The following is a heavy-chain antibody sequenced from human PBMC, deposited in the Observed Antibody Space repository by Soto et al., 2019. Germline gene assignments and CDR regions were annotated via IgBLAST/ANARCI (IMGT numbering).Heavy chain of an antibody. CDR3: ARLNKPGWFDP. J-gene: IGHJ5*02. V-gene: IGHV4-4*02. Sequence: SETLSLTCAVSGGSISSSNWWSWVRQPPGKGLEWIGEIYHSGSTNYNPSLKSRVTISVDRSKNQFSLKLASVTAADTAVYYCARLNKPGWFDPWGQGTLVTVSS. CDR2: IYHSGST. CDR1: GGSISSSNW.